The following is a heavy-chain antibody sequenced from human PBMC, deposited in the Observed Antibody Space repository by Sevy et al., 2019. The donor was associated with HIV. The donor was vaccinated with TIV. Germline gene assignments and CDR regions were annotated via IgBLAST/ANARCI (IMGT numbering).Heavy chain of an antibody. CDR1: GFTFSNYA. CDR3: AIKITMIRGDQGPFDY. Sequence: GGSLRLSCADSGFTFSNYAMAWVRQAPGKGLEWVSAISVSGDFTYYADSVRGRFTVSRYKSKNTLFLQMNSLRAEDTAAYYCAIKITMIRGDQGPFDYWGQGTLVTVSS. J-gene: IGHJ4*02. V-gene: IGHV3-23*01. D-gene: IGHD3-10*01. CDR2: ISVSGDFT.